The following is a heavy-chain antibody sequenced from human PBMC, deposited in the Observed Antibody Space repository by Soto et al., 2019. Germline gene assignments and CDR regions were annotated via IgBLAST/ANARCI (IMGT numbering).Heavy chain of an antibody. J-gene: IGHJ5*02. D-gene: IGHD3-3*01. CDR1: GGSASSGSYY. V-gene: IGHV4-61*01. CDR3: ARATIFGVATRGNWFDP. Sequence: KPSETLSLTCTVSGGSASSGSYYWSWIRQPPGKGLEWIGYIYYSGSTNYNPSLKSRVTISVDTSKNQFSLKLSSVTAADTAVYYCARATIFGVATRGNWFDPWGQGTLVTVSS. CDR2: IYYSGST.